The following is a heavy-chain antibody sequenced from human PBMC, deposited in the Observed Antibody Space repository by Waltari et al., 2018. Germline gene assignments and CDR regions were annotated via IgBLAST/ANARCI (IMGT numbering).Heavy chain of an antibody. V-gene: IGHV3-74*01. CDR3: ARANPADFDY. J-gene: IGHJ4*02. Sequence: EVQLVESGGGFVQPGGSLRPSCAASGFTLSGYWTHWFRHAPGKGLVWVSRIKSDGIGVNYADSVKGRFTISRDNAKNTVYLQMNSLRAEDTAVYYCARANPADFDYWGQGVLVTVSS. CDR1: GFTLSGYW. CDR2: IKSDGIGV.